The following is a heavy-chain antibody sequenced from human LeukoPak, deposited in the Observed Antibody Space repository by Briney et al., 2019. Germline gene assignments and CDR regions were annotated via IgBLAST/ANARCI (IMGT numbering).Heavy chain of an antibody. Sequence: ASVKVSCKASGYTFTGYYMHWVRQAPGQGLERMGWINPNSGGTNYAQKFQGRVTMTRDTSISTAYMELSRLRSDDTAVYYCARGPRSYSSSWYNWFDPWGQGTLVTVSS. CDR3: ARGPRSYSSSWYNWFDP. D-gene: IGHD6-13*01. V-gene: IGHV1-2*02. J-gene: IGHJ5*02. CDR2: INPNSGGT. CDR1: GYTFTGYY.